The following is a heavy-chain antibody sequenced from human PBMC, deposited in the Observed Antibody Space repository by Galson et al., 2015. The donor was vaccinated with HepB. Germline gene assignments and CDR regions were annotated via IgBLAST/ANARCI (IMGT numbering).Heavy chain of an antibody. D-gene: IGHD4-17*01. V-gene: IGHV3-30*04. J-gene: IGHJ6*02. CDR3: ARSYGDYEYYYYYGMDV. CDR1: GFTFSSYA. Sequence: SLRLSCAASGFTFSSYAMHWVRQAPGKGLEWVAVISYDGSNKYYADSVKGRFTISRDNSKNTLYLQMNSLRAEDTAVYYCARSYGDYEYYYYYGMDVWGQGTTVTVSS. CDR2: ISYDGSNK.